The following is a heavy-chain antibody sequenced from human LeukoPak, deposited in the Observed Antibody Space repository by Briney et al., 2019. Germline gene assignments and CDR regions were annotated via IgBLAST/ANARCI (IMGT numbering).Heavy chain of an antibody. CDR2: IYSGGSA. D-gene: IGHD2-21*02. V-gene: IGHV3-53*01. CDR3: ARVRVTEDYDY. CDR1: GFTVSSNY. Sequence: PGGSLRLSCAASGFTVSSNYMSWVRQAPGKGLEWVSVIYSGGSAYYADSVKGRFTISRDNSKNTLYLQMNSLRAEDTAVYYCARVRVTEDYDYWGQGTLVTFSS. J-gene: IGHJ4*02.